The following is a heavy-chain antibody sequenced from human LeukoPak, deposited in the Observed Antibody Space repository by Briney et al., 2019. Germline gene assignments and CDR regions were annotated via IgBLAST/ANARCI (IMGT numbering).Heavy chain of an antibody. D-gene: IGHD1-26*01. Sequence: GSLRLSCAASGVTFSSYAMSWIRQPPGKGLEWIGEINHSGSTNYNPSLKSRVTISVDTSKNQFSLKLSSVTAADTAVYYCARDKEVGATLFDYWGQGTLVTVSS. V-gene: IGHV4-34*01. J-gene: IGHJ4*02. CDR1: GVTFSSYA. CDR2: INHSGST. CDR3: ARDKEVGATLFDY.